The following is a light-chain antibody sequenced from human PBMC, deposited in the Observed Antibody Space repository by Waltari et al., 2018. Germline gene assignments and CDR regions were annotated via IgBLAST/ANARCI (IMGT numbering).Light chain of an antibody. CDR2: DAS. V-gene: IGKV1-33*01. CDR3: QQYDHLPIT. J-gene: IGKJ5*01. Sequence: DIQMTQSPSSLSASVRERVTITCQASQDIRNYLNWYQQKPGKAPKLLIYDASYLETGVPSRFSGGGSGTDFTFSISSLQPEDIATYYCQQYDHLPITFGQGTRLEIK. CDR1: QDIRNY.